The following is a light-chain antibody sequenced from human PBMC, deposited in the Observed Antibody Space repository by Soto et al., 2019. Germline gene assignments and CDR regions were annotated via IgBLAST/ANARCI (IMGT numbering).Light chain of an antibody. CDR1: QSVSTN. J-gene: IGKJ3*01. Sequence: IVLTQSPGTLSSSPGERATLSCRASQSVSTNNLAWYQQRPGQAPSLLIYGASTRATGIPARFSGSGSGTDFTLTISSLEPEDFAVYYCQQYNNWPPFTFGPGTKVDIK. CDR2: GAS. CDR3: QQYNNWPPFT. V-gene: IGKV3-15*01.